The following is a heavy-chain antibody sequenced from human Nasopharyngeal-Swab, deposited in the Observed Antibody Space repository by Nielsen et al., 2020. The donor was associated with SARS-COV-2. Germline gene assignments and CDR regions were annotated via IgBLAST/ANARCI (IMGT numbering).Heavy chain of an antibody. CDR1: GFTFTSSA. CDR3: AAGVYYDFWSGYPPLDY. J-gene: IGHJ4*02. CDR2: IVVGSGNT. V-gene: IGHV1-58*01. Sequence: SVKVSCKASGFTFTSSAVQWVRQARGQRLEWIGWIVVGSGNTNYAQKFQERVTITRDMSTSTAYMELSSLRSEATAVYYCAAGVYYDFWSGYPPLDYWGQGTLVTVSS. D-gene: IGHD3-3*01.